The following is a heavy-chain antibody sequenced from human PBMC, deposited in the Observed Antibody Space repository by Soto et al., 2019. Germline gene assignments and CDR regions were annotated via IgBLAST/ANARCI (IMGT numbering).Heavy chain of an antibody. CDR3: AKDRVVEVVVIGELDY. Sequence: GGSLRLSCAASGFTFSSYGMHWVRQAPGKGLEWVAVISYDGSNKYYADSVKGRFTISRDNSKNTLYLQMNSLRAEDTAVYYCAKDRVVEVVVIGELDYWGQGTPVTGSS. J-gene: IGHJ4*02. CDR2: ISYDGSNK. V-gene: IGHV3-30*18. D-gene: IGHD2-15*01. CDR1: GFTFSSYG.